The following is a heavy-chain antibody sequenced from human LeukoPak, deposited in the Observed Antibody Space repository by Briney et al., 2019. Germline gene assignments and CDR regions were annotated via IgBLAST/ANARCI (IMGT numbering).Heavy chain of an antibody. J-gene: IGHJ4*02. CDR3: ARDERMVYATPTTYYFDY. Sequence: SETLSLTCTVSGGSISNGDHYWSWIRQHPGKGLEWIGHIYYSGSTYYNPSLKSRGIISIETSKNQFSLKLSSVTAADTAVYYCARDERMVYATPTTYYFDYWGQGTLVTVSS. V-gene: IGHV4-31*03. D-gene: IGHD2-8*01. CDR1: GGSISNGDHY. CDR2: IYYSGST.